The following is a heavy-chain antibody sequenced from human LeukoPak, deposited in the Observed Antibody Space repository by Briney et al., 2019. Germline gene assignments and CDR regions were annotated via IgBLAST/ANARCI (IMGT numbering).Heavy chain of an antibody. J-gene: IGHJ3*02. CDR2: INHSGSN. V-gene: IGHV4-34*01. CDR1: GGSFSGYY. D-gene: IGHD4-11*01. Sequence: SETPSLTCAVYGGSFSGYYGSWIRQPPGKGLEGIGEINHSGSNNYNPSLKSRVTISVGTSKNQFSLKLSSVTAADTAVYYCAKNDYPTFDAFDIWGQGTMVTVSS. CDR3: AKNDYPTFDAFDI.